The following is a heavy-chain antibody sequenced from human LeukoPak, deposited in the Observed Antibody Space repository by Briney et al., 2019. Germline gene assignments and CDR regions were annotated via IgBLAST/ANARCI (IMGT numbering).Heavy chain of an antibody. D-gene: IGHD3-3*01. V-gene: IGHV5-51*01. CDR3: ARRVDYDFWSGSGDDYYFDY. J-gene: IGHJ4*02. CDR2: IYPGDSDT. Sequence: GESLKISCKGSGYSFTSYWIGWVRQMPGKGLEWMGIIYPGDSDTRYSPSFQGQVTISADESISTAYLQWSSLKASDTAMYYCARRVDYDFWSGSGDDYYFDYWGQGTLVTVSS. CDR1: GYSFTSYW.